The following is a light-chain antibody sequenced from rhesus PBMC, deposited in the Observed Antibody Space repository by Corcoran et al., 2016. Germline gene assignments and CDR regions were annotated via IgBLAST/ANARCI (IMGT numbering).Light chain of an antibody. CDR3: QQYSSTPT. J-gene: IGKJ1*01. CDR2: TAS. CDR1: QSISSW. V-gene: IGKV1-22*01. Sequence: DIQMTQSPSSLSASVGDTVTITCRASQSISSWLAWYQQKPGKAPNLLIYTASTLQRGVPSRLSGSGSVTDFTLTISSLQSEDFATYYCQQYSSTPTFGQGTKVEIK.